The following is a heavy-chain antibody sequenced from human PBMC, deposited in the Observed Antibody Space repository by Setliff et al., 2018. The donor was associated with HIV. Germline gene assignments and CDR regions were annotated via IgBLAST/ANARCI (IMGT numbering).Heavy chain of an antibody. Sequence: SETLSLTCTVSGGSISSSSYYWGWIRQPPGKGLEWIGSIYYSGSTYYNPSLKSRVTISVDTSKNQFSLKLSSVTAADTAVYYCARQAPYYDILTGYYTYYFDYW. D-gene: IGHD3-9*01. CDR1: GGSISSSSYY. CDR2: IYYSGST. CDR3: ARQAPYYDILTGYYTYYFDY. V-gene: IGHV4-39*01. J-gene: IGHJ4*01.